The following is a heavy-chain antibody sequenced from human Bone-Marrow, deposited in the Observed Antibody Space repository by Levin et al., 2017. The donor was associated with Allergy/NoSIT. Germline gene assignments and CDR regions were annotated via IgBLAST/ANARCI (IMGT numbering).Heavy chain of an antibody. CDR3: ARMTYSSSSRSENWFDP. CDR1: GFSLSTSGMC. CDR2: IDWDDDK. V-gene: IGHV2-70*11. Sequence: SGPTLVKPTQTLTLTCTFSGFSLSTSGMCVSWIRQPPGKALEWLARIDWDDDKYYSTSLKTRLTISKDTSKNQVVLTMTNMDPVDTATYYCARMTYSSSSRSENWFDPWGQGTLVTVSS. J-gene: IGHJ5*02. D-gene: IGHD6-6*01.